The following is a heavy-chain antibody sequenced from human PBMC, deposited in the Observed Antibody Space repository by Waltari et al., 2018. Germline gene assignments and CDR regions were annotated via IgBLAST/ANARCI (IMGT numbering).Heavy chain of an antibody. CDR2: ILYDGRIK. D-gene: IGHD3-10*01. Sequence: QVQLVESGGGVVQPGRSLRLSCAASGFTFSHYAMHWVRQAPGKGLEWVAVILYDGRIKYYADSVKGRFTISRDNSQSTLYLQMSSLRSEDTAVYFCAREGRGVALDFWGQGTLVTVSS. J-gene: IGHJ4*02. V-gene: IGHV3-30*15. CDR1: GFTFSHYA. CDR3: AREGRGVALDF.